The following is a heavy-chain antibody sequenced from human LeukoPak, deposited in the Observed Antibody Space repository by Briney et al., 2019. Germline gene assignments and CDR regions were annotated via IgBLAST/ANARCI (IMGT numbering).Heavy chain of an antibody. CDR1: GYTFTSYG. CDR2: ISAYNGNT. Sequence: ASVKVSCKASGYTFTSYGISWVRQAPGQGLEWMGWISAYNGNTNYAQKLQGRVTMTTDTSTSTAYMELRSLRSDDTAAYYCARDLIINDFWSGYPTAFDYWGQGTLVTVSS. D-gene: IGHD3-3*01. CDR3: ARDLIINDFWSGYPTAFDY. V-gene: IGHV1-18*01. J-gene: IGHJ4*02.